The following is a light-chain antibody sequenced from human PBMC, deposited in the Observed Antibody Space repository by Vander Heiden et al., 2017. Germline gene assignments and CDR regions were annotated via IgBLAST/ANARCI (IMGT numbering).Light chain of an antibody. Sequence: DIVMIQSPDSLSVSLGERATINCKSSQSVLYSSNNKNYLAWYQQKPGQPPTLLIYWATTRESGVPDRFSGSGSGTDFTLTISSLQAEDVAVYYCQQYYSTPTFGQGTRLEIK. J-gene: IGKJ5*01. CDR3: QQYYSTPT. CDR1: QSVLYSSNNKNY. V-gene: IGKV4-1*01. CDR2: WAT.